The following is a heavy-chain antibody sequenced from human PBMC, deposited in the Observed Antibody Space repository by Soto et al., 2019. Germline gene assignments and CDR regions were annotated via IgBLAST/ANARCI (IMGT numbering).Heavy chain of an antibody. CDR1: GFTISNYA. CDR2: ISDSGGSI. CDR3: VXXGASYTXXXYAH. J-gene: IGHJ4*01. V-gene: IGHV3-23*01. Sequence: GGSLRLSCAASGFTISNYAMHWVRQAPGKGLNWVSTISDSGGSIYYIDSVRGRFTISRDSSKNTLYLQMNSLRVEDTAIYYCVXXGASYTXXXYAHWGRGILVTVSS. D-gene: IGHD1-20*01.